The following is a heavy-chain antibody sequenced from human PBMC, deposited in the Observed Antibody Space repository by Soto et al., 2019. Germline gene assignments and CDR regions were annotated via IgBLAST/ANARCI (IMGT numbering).Heavy chain of an antibody. D-gene: IGHD1-1*01. CDR1: GDTFTRSG. Sequence: QVQLGQSGAEVKNPGSSVKVSCKGSGDTFTRSGISWVRQVPGQRLEWMGRIIPVLGVENHAQNLQGRVTVPADKSTSPACLELNSLKSEDTAIYYCASSTTGVYVFHDWGQGTLVTVSS. J-gene: IGHJ4*02. CDR3: ASSTTGVYVFHD. CDR2: IIPVLGVE. V-gene: IGHV1-69*02.